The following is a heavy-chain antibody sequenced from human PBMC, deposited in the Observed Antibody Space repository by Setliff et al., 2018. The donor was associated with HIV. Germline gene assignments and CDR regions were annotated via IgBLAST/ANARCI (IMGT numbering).Heavy chain of an antibody. V-gene: IGHV3-48*01. CDR1: GLTFSSYS. D-gene: IGHD2-15*01. J-gene: IGHJ5*02. CDR2: ISPSSSTL. Sequence: QPGGSLRLSCVASGLTFSSYSMNWVRQAPGKGLEWVSYISPSSSTLYYADSVKGRFAISRDNAKNSLYLQMNSLRAEDTAVYYCARRYCGGNSCSANWFDPWGQGTLVTVSS. CDR3: ARRYCGGNSCSANWFDP.